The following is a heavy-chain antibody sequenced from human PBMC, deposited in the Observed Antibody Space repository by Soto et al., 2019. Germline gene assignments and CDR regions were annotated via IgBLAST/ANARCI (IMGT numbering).Heavy chain of an antibody. CDR3: ARQAVHSSCFTDY. Sequence: QLQLQESGPGLVKPSETLSLTCTVSGGSISSSSYYWGWIRQPPGKGLEWIGSIYYSGSTYYNPSLKGRVAFSVGTSKHQFSLTLRSATAADRAGYYCARQAVHSSCFTDYWGQGTLVTVSS. CDR2: IYYSGST. CDR1: GGSISSSSYY. J-gene: IGHJ4*02. V-gene: IGHV4-39*01. D-gene: IGHD6-19*01.